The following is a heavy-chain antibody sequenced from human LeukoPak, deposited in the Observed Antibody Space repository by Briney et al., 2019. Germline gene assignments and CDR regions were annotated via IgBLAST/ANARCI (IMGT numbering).Heavy chain of an antibody. Sequence: PGGSLRLSCAASGFTFSSYSMNWVRQTPGKGLVWVSRLDSDGRDARYADSVKGRFNISRDNAKTTLYLQMNSLRVEDTAVYYCAKEAGGGRQGFDYWGHGILVTVSS. CDR3: AKEAGGGRQGFDY. CDR2: LDSDGRDA. CDR1: GFTFSSYS. D-gene: IGHD3-16*01. J-gene: IGHJ4*01. V-gene: IGHV3-74*01.